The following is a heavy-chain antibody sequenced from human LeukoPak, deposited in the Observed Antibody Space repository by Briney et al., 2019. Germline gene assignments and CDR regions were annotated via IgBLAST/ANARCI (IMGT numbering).Heavy chain of an antibody. D-gene: IGHD2-2*02. Sequence: SVKVSCKASGGTFSSYTISWVRQAPGQGLEWMGRIIPILGIANYAQKFQGRVTITADKSTSTAYMELSSLRSEDTAVYYCARGDANGYCSSTSCYIGWGQGTLVTVSS. V-gene: IGHV1-69*02. J-gene: IGHJ4*02. CDR3: ARGDANGYCSSTSCYIG. CDR2: IIPILGIA. CDR1: GGTFSSYT.